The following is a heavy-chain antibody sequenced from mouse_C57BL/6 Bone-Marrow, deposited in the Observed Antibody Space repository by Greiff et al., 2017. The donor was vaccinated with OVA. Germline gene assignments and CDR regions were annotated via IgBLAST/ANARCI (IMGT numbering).Heavy chain of an antibody. CDR3: VRAPPPLRYAMDY. CDR1: GFTFNTYA. V-gene: IGHV10-3*01. J-gene: IGHJ4*01. Sequence: EAGGGLVQPKGSLKLSCAASGFTFNTYAMHWVRQAPGKGLEWAARIRSKSSNYATYYVDSVQDRFTISRDDSQSMLYLQMNNLKTEDTARYYCVRAPPPLRYAMDYWGQGTSVTVSS. CDR2: IRSKSSNYAT.